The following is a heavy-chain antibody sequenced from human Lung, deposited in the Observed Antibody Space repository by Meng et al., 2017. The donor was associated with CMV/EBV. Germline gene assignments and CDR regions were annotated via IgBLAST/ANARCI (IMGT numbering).Heavy chain of an antibody. CDR2: ISYDGTNK. CDR3: ARDQVDY. V-gene: IGHV3-30-3*01. CDR1: GFTFSSYA. J-gene: IGHJ4*02. Sequence: GGSLRLSCAASGFTFSSYAMHWVRQAPGKGLEWVAVISYDGTNKYYADSVKGRFTISRDNSKNTLYLQMNSLRAEDTAVCYCARDQVDYWGKGTLVTVSS.